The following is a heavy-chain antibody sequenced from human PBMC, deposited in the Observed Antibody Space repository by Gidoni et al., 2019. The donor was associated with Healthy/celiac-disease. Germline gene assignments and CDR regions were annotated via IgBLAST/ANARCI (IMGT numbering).Heavy chain of an antibody. CDR1: GFTFSSYG. CDR2: ISYDGSNK. V-gene: IGHV3-30*18. CDR3: AKSRGVGATRGVDY. J-gene: IGHJ4*02. Sequence: QVQLVESGGGVVQPGRSLRLSCAASGFTFSSYGMHWVRQAPGKGLEWVAVISYDGSNKYYADSVKGRFTISRDNSKNTLYLQMNSLRAEDTAVYYCAKSRGVGATRGVDYWGQGTLVTVSS. D-gene: IGHD1-26*01.